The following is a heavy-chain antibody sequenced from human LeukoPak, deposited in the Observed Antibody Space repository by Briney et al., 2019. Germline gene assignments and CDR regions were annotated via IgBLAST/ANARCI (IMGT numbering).Heavy chain of an antibody. V-gene: IGHV3-23*01. J-gene: IGHJ4*02. Sequence: GSLRLSCAASGFPFSIYAMSWVRPAPGKGPEWVSAISASDRRTYYADSVKGRFTISRDNSKSTLYLQMNSLRAEDTAVYYCAKDRAYSFDSWGQGTLVTVSS. CDR2: ISASDRRT. D-gene: IGHD5-18*01. CDR3: AKDRAYSFDS. CDR1: GFPFSIYA.